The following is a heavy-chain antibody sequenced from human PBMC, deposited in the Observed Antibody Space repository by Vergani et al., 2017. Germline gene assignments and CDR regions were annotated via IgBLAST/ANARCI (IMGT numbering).Heavy chain of an antibody. D-gene: IGHD6-13*01. CDR3: ARLPYPSSRSYYFDY. CDR1: GYTFTSYW. V-gene: IGHV5-51*01. J-gene: IGHJ4*02. CDR2: IYPGDSDT. Sequence: EVQLVQSGAEVKQPGESLKISCKGSGYTFTSYWIGWVRQMPGKGLEWMGIIYPGDSDTRYSPSFQGQVTISADKSISTAYLQWSSLKASDTAMYYCARLPYPSSRSYYFDYWGQGTLVTASS.